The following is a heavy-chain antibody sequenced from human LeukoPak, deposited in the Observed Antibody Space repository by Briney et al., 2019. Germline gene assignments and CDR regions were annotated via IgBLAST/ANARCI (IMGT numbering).Heavy chain of an antibody. CDR3: ARGGPVAGTHKYFHH. Sequence: GASVKVSCKASGYTFTSYDINWVRQATGQGLEWMGWMNPNSGNTGYAQKFQGRFTMTRNTSTSTAYMELSSLRSEDTAVYYCARGGPVAGTHKYFHHWGQGTLVTVSS. CDR1: GYTFTSYD. V-gene: IGHV1-8*01. J-gene: IGHJ1*01. D-gene: IGHD6-19*01. CDR2: MNPNSGNT.